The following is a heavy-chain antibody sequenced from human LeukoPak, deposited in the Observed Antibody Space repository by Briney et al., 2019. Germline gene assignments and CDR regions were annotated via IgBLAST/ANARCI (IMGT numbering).Heavy chain of an antibody. V-gene: IGHV1-18*01. CDR1: GYTVTSYG. CDR2: ISAYNGNT. Sequence: GASVKVSCKASGYTVTSYGISWVRQAPGQGLEWVGWISAYNGNTNYAQKLQGRVTITTDTSTSTAYMELRSLRSDDAAVYYCARDRPIAVVITTHAAFDIWGQGTMVTVSS. CDR3: ARDRPIAVVITTHAAFDI. J-gene: IGHJ3*02. D-gene: IGHD3-22*01.